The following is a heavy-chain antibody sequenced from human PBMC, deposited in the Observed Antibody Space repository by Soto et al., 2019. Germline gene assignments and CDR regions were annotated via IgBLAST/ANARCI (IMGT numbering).Heavy chain of an antibody. J-gene: IGHJ6*02. CDR1: GYIFTNYG. Sequence: QDHLVQSGPEVKKPGASVKVSCKASGYIFTNYGINWVRQAPGQGLEWMGWISAYNGNTNFAQTVQGRLTMTTDTSTATSYMELRSLTYDDTAVYFCARSSARGSHGQDDNGMDVWGQGTTVTVSS. CDR3: ARSSARGSHGQDDNGMDV. V-gene: IGHV1-18*04. D-gene: IGHD2-15*01. CDR2: ISAYNGNT.